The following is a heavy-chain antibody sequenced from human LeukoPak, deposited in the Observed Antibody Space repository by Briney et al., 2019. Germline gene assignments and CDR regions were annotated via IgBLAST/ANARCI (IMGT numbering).Heavy chain of an antibody. J-gene: IGHJ5*02. D-gene: IGHD2-15*01. CDR3: ARDQQYCSGGSCYFWFDP. Sequence: PSETLSLTCAVSGGSISSSNWWSWVRQPPGKGLEWIGEIYHSGSTNYNPSLKSRVTISVDKSKNQFSLKLSSVTAADTAVYYCARDQQYCSGGSCYFWFDPWGQGTLVTVSS. CDR1: GGSISSSNW. V-gene: IGHV4-4*02. CDR2: IYHSGST.